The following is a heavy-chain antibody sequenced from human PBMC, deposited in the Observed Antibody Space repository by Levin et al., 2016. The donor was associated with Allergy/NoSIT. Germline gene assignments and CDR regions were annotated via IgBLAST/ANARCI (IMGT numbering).Heavy chain of an antibody. CDR2: VNPNGGAT. D-gene: IGHD5-24*01. CDR3: ARVGGGGFVDAFDM. V-gene: IGHV1-2*02. Sequence: ASVKVSCKASGYTFSDYYMHWVRQAPGQGLEWMGWVNPNGGATNYAQKFQGRVTMTWETSIITAYMELTRLRSDDTAVYYCARVGGGGFVDAFDMWGQGTMVTVSS. CDR1: GYTFSDYY. J-gene: IGHJ3*02.